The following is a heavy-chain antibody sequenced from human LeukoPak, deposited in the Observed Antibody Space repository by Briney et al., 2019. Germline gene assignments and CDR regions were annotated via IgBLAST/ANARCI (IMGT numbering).Heavy chain of an antibody. CDR2: IRSKAYGGTT. J-gene: IGHJ4*02. V-gene: IGHV3-49*04. D-gene: IGHD3-10*01. CDR3: TPHYGSGSH. CDR1: GSTISTYA. Sequence: PGGSLRLSCTASGSTISTYAMSWVRQAPGKGLEWVGFIRSKAYGGTTEYAASVKGRFTISRDDSKSIAYLQMNSLKTEDTAVYYCTPHYGSGSHWGQGTLVTVSS.